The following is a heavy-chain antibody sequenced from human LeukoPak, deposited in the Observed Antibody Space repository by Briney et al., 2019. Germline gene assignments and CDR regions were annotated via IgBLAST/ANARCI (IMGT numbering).Heavy chain of an antibody. V-gene: IGHV3-23*01. Sequence: PGRSLRLSCAASGFTFDDYAMSWVRQAPGKGLEWVSAISGSGGSTYYADSVKGRFTISRDNSKNTLYLQMNSLRAEYTAVYYCAKVGSDSSGFIRNPYFDYWGQGTLVTVSS. CDR1: GFTFDDYA. CDR2: ISGSGGST. J-gene: IGHJ4*02. CDR3: AKVGSDSSGFIRNPYFDY. D-gene: IGHD3-22*01.